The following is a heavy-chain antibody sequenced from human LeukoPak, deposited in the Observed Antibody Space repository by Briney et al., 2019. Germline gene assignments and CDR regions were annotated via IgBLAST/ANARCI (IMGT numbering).Heavy chain of an antibody. CDR3: ARTKTTVTPYFDY. CDR1: GITFSSYS. CDR2: ISSSSSTI. V-gene: IGHV3-48*01. Sequence: GGSLRLSCAASGITFSSYSMNWVRQAPGKGLEWVSYISSSSSTIYYADSVKGRFTISRDNAKNSLYLQMNSLRAEDTAVYYCARTKTTVTPYFDYWGQGTLVTVSS. D-gene: IGHD4-17*01. J-gene: IGHJ4*02.